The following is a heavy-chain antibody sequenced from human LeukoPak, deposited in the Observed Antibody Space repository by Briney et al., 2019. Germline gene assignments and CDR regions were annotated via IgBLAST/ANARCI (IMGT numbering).Heavy chain of an antibody. CDR2: ISFDGRNK. Sequence: GGSLRLSCAASXFXXSTYGMHWVRQXXXXXXEWVAVISFDGRNKYYADSVKGRFTISRDTSNNTLYLQMNSLRAEDAAVYYCAKILTGVSTGDAFDIWGQGTLVTVSS. J-gene: IGHJ3*02. CDR1: XFXXSTYG. CDR3: AKILTGVSTGDAFDI. D-gene: IGHD5/OR15-5a*01. V-gene: IGHV3-30*18.